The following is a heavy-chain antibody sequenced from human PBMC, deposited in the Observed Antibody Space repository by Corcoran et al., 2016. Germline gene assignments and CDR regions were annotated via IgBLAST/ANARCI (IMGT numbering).Heavy chain of an antibody. V-gene: IGHV4-39*01. CDR1: GGSISSSSYY. CDR3: AGGGSTAAAGGAFDI. Sequence: QLQLQESGPGLVKPSETLSLTCTVSGGSISSSSYYWGWIRQPPGKGPEWIGNIFYSGSTYYKPSLKSRVTISVDTSKNQFFLKLSSVAAADTAVYYCAGGGSTAAAGGAFDIWGQGTMVTVSS. D-gene: IGHD6-13*01. J-gene: IGHJ3*02. CDR2: IFYSGST.